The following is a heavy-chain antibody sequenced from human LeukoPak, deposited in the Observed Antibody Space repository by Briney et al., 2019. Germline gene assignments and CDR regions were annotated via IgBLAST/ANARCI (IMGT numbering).Heavy chain of an antibody. CDR1: GGSFSGYY. V-gene: IGHV4-34*01. D-gene: IGHD2-15*01. CDR3: ATGGSLEYYFDY. J-gene: IGHJ4*02. Sequence: SETLSLTCAVYGGSFSGYYWSWIRQPPGKGLEWIGVINHSGSTNYNPSLKSRVTISVDTSKNQFSLKLSSVTAADTAVYYCATGGSLEYYFDYWGQGTLVTVSS. CDR2: INHSGST.